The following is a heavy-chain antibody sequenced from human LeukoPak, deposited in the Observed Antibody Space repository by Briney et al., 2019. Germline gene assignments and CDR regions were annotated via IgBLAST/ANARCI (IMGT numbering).Heavy chain of an antibody. V-gene: IGHV3-30*02. J-gene: IGHJ3*02. CDR2: IWYDGSKT. Sequence: GGSLRLSCAASGFIFSNYGMHWVRQAPGKGPEWVAIIWYDGSKTYYADSVKGRFTISRDNSKNTLYVQMNSLRIGDAAVYYCAKDTRYHGSGTYATAAFDIWGQGTMVTVSS. D-gene: IGHD3-10*01. CDR3: AKDTRYHGSGTYATAAFDI. CDR1: GFIFSNYG.